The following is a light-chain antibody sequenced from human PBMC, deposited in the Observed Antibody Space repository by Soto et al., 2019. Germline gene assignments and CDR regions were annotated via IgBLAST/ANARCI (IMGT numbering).Light chain of an antibody. CDR1: HTISSY. J-gene: IGKJ1*01. CDR2: STS. V-gene: IGKV1-39*01. Sequence: DIQMTQYPSSLSASIGDRIMITCRASHTISSYLNWYQQKPGKAPKLLIYSTSNLQSGVPSRFSGSESGRDFTLTISSLQPEDTGMYVCQQTYGTPPWTFGLGTKVEIK. CDR3: QQTYGTPPWT.